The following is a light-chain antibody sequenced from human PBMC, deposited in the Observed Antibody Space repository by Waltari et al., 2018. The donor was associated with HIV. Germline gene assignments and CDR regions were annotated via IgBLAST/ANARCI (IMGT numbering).Light chain of an antibody. J-gene: IGKJ4*01. CDR3: QQYYSTPLT. Sequence: DIVMTQSPDSLVVSLGERATINCKSSRIVLYSSSNKNYLAWYQKKPGQPPKLLIYWASTRESGVPDRFSGSASGTDFTLTISSLQAEDVAVYYCQQYYSTPLTFGGGTKVEIK. CDR1: RIVLYSSSNKNY. CDR2: WAS. V-gene: IGKV4-1*01.